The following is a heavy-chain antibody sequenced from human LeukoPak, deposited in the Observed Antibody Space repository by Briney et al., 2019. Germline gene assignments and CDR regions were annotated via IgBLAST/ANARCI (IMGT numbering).Heavy chain of an antibody. D-gene: IGHD3/OR15-3a*01. V-gene: IGHV3-30*02. Sequence: PGGSLRLSCAASGFTFGSYAMHWVRQAPGRGLEWVAFIRYDGSNKYYADSVKGRFTISRDNYKNTLYLQMNSLRAEDTAVYYCAKDQGLIFASWGQGTLATVSS. J-gene: IGHJ5*02. CDR2: IRYDGSNK. CDR1: GFTFGSYA. CDR3: AKDQGLIFAS.